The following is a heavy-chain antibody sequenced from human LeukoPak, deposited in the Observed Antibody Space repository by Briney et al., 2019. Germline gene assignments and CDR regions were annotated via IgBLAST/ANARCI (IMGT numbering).Heavy chain of an antibody. CDR1: GFIFKKYW. D-gene: IGHD5-24*01. J-gene: IGHJ4*02. CDR3: ARETPRRGETRDGYR. V-gene: IGHV3-7*01. Sequence: GESLRLSCAASGFIFKKYWMDWVRQVPGKGLECLANIKEDGSETYYADSVKGRFTISRDNPKNLLFLQINSLRVEDTAVYYCARETPRRGETRDGYRWGQGTVVTVSS. CDR2: IKEDGSET.